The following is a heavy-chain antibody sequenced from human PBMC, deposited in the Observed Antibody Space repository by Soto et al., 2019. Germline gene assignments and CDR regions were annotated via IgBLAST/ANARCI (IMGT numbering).Heavy chain of an antibody. CDR2: ISWNSGSI. J-gene: IGHJ4*02. D-gene: IGHD2-2*01. CDR1: GFTFDDYA. V-gene: IGHV3-9*01. CDR3: AKGTWYQLRPCSYFNS. Sequence: EVRLVESGGGLVQPGRSLRLSCAASGFTFDDYAMHWVRQAPGKGLEWVAGISWNSGSIGYADSVKGRFTISRDNAKNSLYLQLNILRAEDTALYYWAKGTWYQLRPCSYFNSWGQGTLVTVS.